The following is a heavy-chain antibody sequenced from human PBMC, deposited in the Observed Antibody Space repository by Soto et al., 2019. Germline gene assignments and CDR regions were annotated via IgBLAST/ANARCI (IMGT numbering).Heavy chain of an antibody. V-gene: IGHV1-69*13. Sequence: GASVKVSCKASGGTFSSYAISWVRQAPGQGLEWMGGIIPIFGTANYAQKFQGRVTITADESTSTAYMELSSLRSEDTAVYYCARTGPYYYDSSGYSDYWGQGTLVTVSS. CDR2: IIPIFGTA. CDR1: GGTFSSYA. CDR3: ARTGPYYYDSSGYSDY. D-gene: IGHD3-22*01. J-gene: IGHJ4*02.